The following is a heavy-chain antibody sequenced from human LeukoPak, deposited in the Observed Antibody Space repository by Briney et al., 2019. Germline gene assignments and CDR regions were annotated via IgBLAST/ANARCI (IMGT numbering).Heavy chain of an antibody. J-gene: IGHJ4*02. CDR1: GFTFSSYG. CDR2: IWYDGSNK. CDR3: ARDDKYGGNYFDY. V-gene: IGHV3-33*01. D-gene: IGHD4-23*01. Sequence: GGSLRLSCAASGFTFSSYGMHWVRQAPGKGLEWVAVIWYDGSNKYYADSVKGRFTISRDNSKNTLYLQMNSLRAEDTAVYYCARDDKYGGNYFDYWGQGTLVTVSS.